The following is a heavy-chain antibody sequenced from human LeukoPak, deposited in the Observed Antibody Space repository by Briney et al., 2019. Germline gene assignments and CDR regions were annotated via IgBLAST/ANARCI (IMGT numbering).Heavy chain of an antibody. V-gene: IGHV3-23*01. Sequence: GGSLRLSCAASGFTFSSYAMSWVRQAPGKGLEWVSAISGSGGSTYYADSVKGRFTISRDNSKNTLYLQMNSLRAEDTAVYYCAKGWTRDGYNSGGYWGQGTLVTVSS. CDR3: AKGWTRDGYNSGGY. J-gene: IGHJ4*02. CDR1: GFTFSSYA. D-gene: IGHD5-24*01. CDR2: ISGSGGST.